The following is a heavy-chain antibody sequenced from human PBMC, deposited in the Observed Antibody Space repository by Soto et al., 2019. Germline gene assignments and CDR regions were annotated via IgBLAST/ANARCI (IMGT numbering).Heavy chain of an antibody. CDR1: GFTFNTYS. Sequence: PGGSLRLSCAGSGFTFNTYSMNWFRQAPGKGLEWVSSISRILKIYYADSLRGRFTISRDDARNSLYLQISSLRAEDTAVYYCARDFRAKEAYASDLWGQGTMVTVSS. CDR2: ISRILKI. CDR3: ARDFRAKEAYASDL. J-gene: IGHJ3*01. V-gene: IGHV3-21*01.